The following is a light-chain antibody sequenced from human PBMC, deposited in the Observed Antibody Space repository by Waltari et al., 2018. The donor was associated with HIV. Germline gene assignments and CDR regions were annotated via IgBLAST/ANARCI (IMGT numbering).Light chain of an antibody. Sequence: SAVTQPASVSGLPGQSITISCSGDDSDFGLYNFVSWYQQHPGKLPRLRLYDVDSRAAVLSALFAGSKSGHTASLHISGLRAEDEADYYCASFTGDKTLLFGGGTKVTVL. J-gene: IGLJ3*02. V-gene: IGLV2-14*03. CDR1: DSDFGLYNF. CDR2: DVD. CDR3: ASFTGDKTLL.